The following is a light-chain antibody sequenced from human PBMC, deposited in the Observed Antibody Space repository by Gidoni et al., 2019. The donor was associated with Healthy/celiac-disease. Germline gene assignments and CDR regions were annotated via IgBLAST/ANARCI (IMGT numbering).Light chain of an antibody. CDR2: DVS. CDR3: CSYAGSYTLTV. J-gene: IGLJ1*01. Sequence: QSALTQPSSVSGSPGQSVTISCTGTSSDVGGYNYVSWYQQHPGKAPKLMIYDVSKRPSWVPDRFSGSKSGNTASLTISGLQAEDEADYYCCSYAGSYTLTVFGTGTKVTVL. V-gene: IGLV2-11*01. CDR1: SSDVGGYNY.